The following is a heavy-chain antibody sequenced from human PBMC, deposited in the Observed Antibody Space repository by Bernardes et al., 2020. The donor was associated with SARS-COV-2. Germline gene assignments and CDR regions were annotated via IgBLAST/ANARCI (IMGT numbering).Heavy chain of an antibody. D-gene: IGHD3-22*01. V-gene: IGHV1-18*01. J-gene: IGHJ5*01. Sequence: ASVKVSCKASGYTLSIYGISWVRQAPGQGLEWMGWISSYNGNTDYAEKLQGRVTMTTDTSTSTVYMELRSLRSDDTAIYYCARVHYFESSGYYDSWGQGTLVTVSS. CDR1: GYTLSIYG. CDR3: ARVHYFESSGYYDS. CDR2: ISSYNGNT.